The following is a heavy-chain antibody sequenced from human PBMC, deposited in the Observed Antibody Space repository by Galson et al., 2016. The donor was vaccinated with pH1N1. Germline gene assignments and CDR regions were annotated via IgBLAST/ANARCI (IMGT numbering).Heavy chain of an antibody. J-gene: IGHJ4*02. Sequence: SLRLSCAASGFEFNNYAMSWVRQAPGKGLEWVSAMSVRGGHTYYLDVVKGRFTISRDNPQNTLDLQMDSLRVDDPAVYYCVKDQGRYSSGWCFDHWGQGTLVSV. D-gene: IGHD6-19*01. CDR3: VKDQGRYSSGWCFDH. V-gene: IGHV3-23*01. CDR2: MSVRGGHT. CDR1: GFEFNNYA.